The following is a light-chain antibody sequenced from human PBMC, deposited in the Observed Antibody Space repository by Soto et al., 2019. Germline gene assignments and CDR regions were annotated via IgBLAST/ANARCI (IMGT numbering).Light chain of an antibody. J-gene: IGKJ4*01. V-gene: IGKV2-28*01. CDR2: LGS. CDR1: RNLLHSNGYYY. CDR3: AQGLATPFT. Sequence: EIVLTQSQLSLPVTPGEPASISCRSSRNLLHSNGYYYFDWYLQKPVQSPQLLIYLGSNRASGVPDRFSGSGSGTDFTLTIRRVEAEDVGVYYCAQGLATPFTFGGGTKVDIK.